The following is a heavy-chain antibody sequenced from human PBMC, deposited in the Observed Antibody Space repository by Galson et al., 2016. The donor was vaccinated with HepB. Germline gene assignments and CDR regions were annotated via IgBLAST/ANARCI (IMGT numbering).Heavy chain of an antibody. D-gene: IGHD3-10*01. Sequence: TLSLTCTVSGGSITSGDYYWNWIRQYPGKGLEWIGFMYHNGRTFYNLSLKGRISMSVDTSKNQFSLKLNSVTAADTAVYYCAGEEITKVRGVIISLGLDVWGQGTTVTVSS. V-gene: IGHV4-31*03. CDR2: MYHNGRT. CDR1: GGSITSGDYY. J-gene: IGHJ6*02. CDR3: AGEEITKVRGVIISLGLDV.